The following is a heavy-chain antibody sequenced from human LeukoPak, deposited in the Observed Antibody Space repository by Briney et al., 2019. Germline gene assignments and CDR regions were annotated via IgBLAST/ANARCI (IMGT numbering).Heavy chain of an antibody. CDR2: ISGGGGST. CDR1: GFTFDDYG. Sequence: GGSLRLSCAASGFTFDDYGMSWVRQAPGKGLEWVSVISGGGGSTFYADSVKGRFTISRDNSKNTLYLQMNSLRAEDTAVYYCAKNMGWELLTNFDYWGQGTLVTVSS. J-gene: IGHJ4*02. V-gene: IGHV3-23*01. D-gene: IGHD1-26*01. CDR3: AKNMGWELLTNFDY.